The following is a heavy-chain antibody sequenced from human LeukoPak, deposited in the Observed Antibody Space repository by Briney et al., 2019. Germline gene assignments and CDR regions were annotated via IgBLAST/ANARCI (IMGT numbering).Heavy chain of an antibody. D-gene: IGHD3-22*01. CDR2: IYYSGST. CDR1: GGFISSYY. V-gene: IGHV4-59*08. Sequence: PSETLSLTCTVSGGFISSYYWSWIRQPPGKGLEWIGYIYYSGSTNYNPSLKSRVTISVDTSKNQFSLKLSSVTAADTAVYYCARHGGEYYYDSSGYYGYWGQGTLVTVSS. J-gene: IGHJ4*02. CDR3: ARHGGEYYYDSSGYYGY.